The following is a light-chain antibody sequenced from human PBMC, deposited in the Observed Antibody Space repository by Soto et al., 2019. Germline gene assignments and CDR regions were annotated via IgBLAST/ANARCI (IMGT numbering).Light chain of an antibody. V-gene: IGKV1-12*01. J-gene: IGKJ2*01. Sequence: DIQRTQSPSSVSASVGDRDTITCRASQGISSWLAWYQQKPWKAPKLLIYAASSLLSGVPSRFSGSGSGTEFPLTIRSLQPEDFATYYCQQANIVPYTFGQGTKLESK. CDR2: AAS. CDR3: QQANIVPYT. CDR1: QGISSW.